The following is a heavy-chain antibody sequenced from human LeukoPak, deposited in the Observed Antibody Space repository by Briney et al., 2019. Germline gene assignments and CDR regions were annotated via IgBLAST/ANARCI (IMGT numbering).Heavy chain of an antibody. Sequence: ASVKVSCKASGYTFTSYGISWVRQAPGQGLEWMGWISAYNGNTNYAQKLQGRVTMTTDTSTSTAYMELRSPRSDDTAVYYCARDDYGDYDRAFDIWGQGTMVTVSS. V-gene: IGHV1-18*01. J-gene: IGHJ3*02. CDR2: ISAYNGNT. CDR1: GYTFTSYG. CDR3: ARDDYGDYDRAFDI. D-gene: IGHD4-17*01.